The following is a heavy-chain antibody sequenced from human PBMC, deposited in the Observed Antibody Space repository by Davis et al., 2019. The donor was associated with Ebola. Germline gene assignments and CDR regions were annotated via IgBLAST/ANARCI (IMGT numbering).Heavy chain of an antibody. D-gene: IGHD5-12*01. Sequence: GESLKISCAASGFTFSSYAMSWVRQTPGKGLEWVSAITGSGSLTGYADSVKGRFTISRDNAKNSLSLQMNSLRAEDTAVYYCARTRWLRGIYFDYWGQGTLVTVSS. CDR1: GFTFSSYA. CDR3: ARTRWLRGIYFDY. CDR2: ITGSGSLT. J-gene: IGHJ4*02. V-gene: IGHV3-23*01.